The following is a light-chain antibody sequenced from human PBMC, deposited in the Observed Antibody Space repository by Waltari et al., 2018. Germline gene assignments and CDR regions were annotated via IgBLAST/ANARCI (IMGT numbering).Light chain of an antibody. CDR1: SSDEWSYNL. Sequence: QSALTQPASVSGSPGQSITISCTGNSSDEWSYNLVSGYQQPPGKAPTLMIYEVSKRPSGVSNRFSGSKSGNTASLTISGLQAEDEADYYCCSYAGSSTWVFGGGTKLTVL. J-gene: IGLJ3*02. CDR2: EVS. CDR3: CSYAGSSTWV. V-gene: IGLV2-23*02.